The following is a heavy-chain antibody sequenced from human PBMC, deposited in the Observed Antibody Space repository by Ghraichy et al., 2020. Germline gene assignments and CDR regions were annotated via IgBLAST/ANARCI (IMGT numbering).Heavy chain of an antibody. CDR2: IRFKTDGGTT. Sequence: GGSLRLSCAASGFTFSNAWMSWVRQAPGKGLEWVGRIRFKTDGGTTDYAAPVKGRFTISRDDSENTLYLQMNSLKTEDTAVYYCTTDVVTMVRGANMEGFWGQGTLVTVSS. J-gene: IGHJ4*02. V-gene: IGHV3-15*01. CDR3: TTDVVTMVRGANMEGF. D-gene: IGHD3-10*01. CDR1: GFTFSNAW.